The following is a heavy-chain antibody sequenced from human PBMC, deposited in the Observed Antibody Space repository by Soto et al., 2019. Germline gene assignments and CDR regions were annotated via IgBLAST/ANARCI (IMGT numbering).Heavy chain of an antibody. D-gene: IGHD3-3*02. CDR3: ARERLADADAFDI. CDR2: IWYDGSNK. CDR1: GFTFSSYG. V-gene: IGHV3-33*01. J-gene: IGHJ3*02. Sequence: GGSLRLSCAASGFTFSSYGMHWVRQAPGKGLEWVAVIWYDGSNKYYADSVKGRFTISRDNSKNTLYLQMNSLRAEDTAVYYCARERLADADAFDIWGQGTMVTVSS.